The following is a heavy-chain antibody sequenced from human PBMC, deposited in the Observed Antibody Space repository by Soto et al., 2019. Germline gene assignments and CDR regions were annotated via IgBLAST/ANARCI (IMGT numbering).Heavy chain of an antibody. CDR2: IYYSGST. CDR3: ARDNYGDTYYFDY. CDR1: GGSLTGQH. J-gene: IGHJ4*02. D-gene: IGHD4-17*01. V-gene: IGHV4-59*11. Sequence: SETLSLTCAVSGGSLTGQHWSWIRQPPGKGLEWIGYIYYSGSTNYNPSLKSRVTISVDTSKNQFSLKLSSVTATDTAVYYCARDNYGDTYYFDYWGPGTLVTVSS.